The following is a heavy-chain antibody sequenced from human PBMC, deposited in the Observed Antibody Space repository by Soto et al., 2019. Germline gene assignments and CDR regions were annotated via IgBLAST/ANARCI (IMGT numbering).Heavy chain of an antibody. Sequence: SETLSLTCTVSGGSISSGGYYWSWIRQHPGKGLEWIGYIYYSGSTYYNPSLKSRVTISVDTSKSQFSLKLSSVTAADTAVYYCARGGGVATMQRYYFDYWGQGTLVTVSS. CDR1: GGSISSGGYY. CDR3: ARGGGVATMQRYYFDY. V-gene: IGHV4-31*03. CDR2: IYYSGST. D-gene: IGHD5-12*01. J-gene: IGHJ4*02.